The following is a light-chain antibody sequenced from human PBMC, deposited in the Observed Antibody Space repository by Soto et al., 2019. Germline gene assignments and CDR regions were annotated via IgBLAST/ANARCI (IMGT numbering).Light chain of an antibody. CDR2: WAS. V-gene: IGKV4-1*01. CDR1: QSVLYSSNNKNY. J-gene: IGKJ2*01. CDR3: QQYYSTPQT. Sequence: DIVMTQSPDSLAVSLGERATINCKSSQSVLYSSNNKNYLAWYQQKPGQPPKLLIYWASTRESGVPDRFSGSGSGTDLTLNISSLQAEDVAVYYCQQYYSTPQTFGQGTKLEIK.